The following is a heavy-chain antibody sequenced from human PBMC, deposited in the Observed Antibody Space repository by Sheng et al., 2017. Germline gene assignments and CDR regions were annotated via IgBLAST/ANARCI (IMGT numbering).Heavy chain of an antibody. D-gene: IGHD1-26*01. CDR2: INPIFHTT. Sequence: QVQLAQSGAEVKTPGSSVQVACKFSGGTFNAFAFCWVRQAPGQGLEWMGGINPIFHTTDYAQKFQDRVAISADESTNTVHLHLSRLTGEDTAIYYCVREGWELGPHWGQGTLVTVSS. V-gene: IGHV1-69*01. CDR1: GGTFNAFA. CDR3: VREGWELGPH. J-gene: IGHJ4*02.